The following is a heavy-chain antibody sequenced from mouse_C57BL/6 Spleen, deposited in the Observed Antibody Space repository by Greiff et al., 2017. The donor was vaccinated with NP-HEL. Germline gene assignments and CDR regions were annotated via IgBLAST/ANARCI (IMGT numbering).Heavy chain of an antibody. Sequence: VQLQQSGPELVQPGASVKISCKASGYAFSSSWMNWVKQRPGKGLEWIGRIYPGDGDTNYNGKFKGKATLTADKSSSTAYMQLSSLTSEDSAVYFCASSPEGIYYDYSWFAYWGQGTLVTVSA. J-gene: IGHJ3*01. CDR1: GYAFSSSW. CDR2: IYPGDGDT. D-gene: IGHD2-4*01. V-gene: IGHV1-82*01. CDR3: ASSPEGIYYDYSWFAY.